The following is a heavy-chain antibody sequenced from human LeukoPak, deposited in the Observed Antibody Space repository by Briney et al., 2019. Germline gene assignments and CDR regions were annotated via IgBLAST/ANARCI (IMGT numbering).Heavy chain of an antibody. CDR3: AKDIGYSYGAFDY. Sequence: QPGGSLRLSCAASGFTFDDYAMHWVRPAPGKGLEWVSLIGGDGGSTYYGDSVKGRFTISRDNSRNSLYLQMNSLRSEDTALYFCAKDIGYSYGAFDYWGQGTLVTVSS. CDR1: GFTFDDYA. CDR2: IGGDGGST. D-gene: IGHD5-18*01. J-gene: IGHJ4*02. V-gene: IGHV3-43*02.